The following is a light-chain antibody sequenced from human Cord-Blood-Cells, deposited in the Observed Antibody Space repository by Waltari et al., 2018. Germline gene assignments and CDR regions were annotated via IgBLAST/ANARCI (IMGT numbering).Light chain of an antibody. Sequence: IVYTQSPGTLSLSPGERATLSCRASQSVSSSHLAWYQQKPDQAPRLLIYGASSRATGIPDRFSGSGSGTDFTLTISRLEPEDFAVYYCQQYGSSPLTFGGGTKVAIK. CDR3: QQYGSSPLT. V-gene: IGKV3-20*01. CDR1: QSVSSSH. J-gene: IGKJ4*01. CDR2: GAS.